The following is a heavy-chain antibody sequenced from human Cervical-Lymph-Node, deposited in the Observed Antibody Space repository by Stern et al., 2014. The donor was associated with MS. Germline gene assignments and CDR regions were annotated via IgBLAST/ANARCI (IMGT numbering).Heavy chain of an antibody. J-gene: IGHJ4*02. CDR3: ARGYRSSSSY. D-gene: IGHD6-13*01. CDR2: INHRGST. Sequence: QVQLQQWGAGLLKPSETLSLTCAVYGGSFSGYYWSWIRQPPGKGLEWIGEINHRGSTNYTPSLKSRVTISVDTSKTQFSLKLSSVTAADTAVYYCARGYRSSSSYWGQGTLVTVSS. CDR1: GGSFSGYY. V-gene: IGHV4-34*01.